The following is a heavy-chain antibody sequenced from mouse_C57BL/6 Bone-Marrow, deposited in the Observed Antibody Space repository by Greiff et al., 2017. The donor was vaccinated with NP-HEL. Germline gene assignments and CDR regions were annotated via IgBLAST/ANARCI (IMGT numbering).Heavy chain of an antibody. CDR2: INPGGSYT. D-gene: IGHD4-1*02. V-gene: IGHV1-7*01. J-gene: IGHJ4*01. CDR1: GYTFTSYW. CDR3: ARYRASTGTRAMDY. Sequence: VKLVESGAELAKPGASVKLSCKASGYTFTSYWMHWVKQRPGQGLEWIGYINPGGSYTKYNQKFKDQATLTADKSSSTAYMQLSSLTYEDSAVYYCARYRASTGTRAMDYWGQGTSVTVSS.